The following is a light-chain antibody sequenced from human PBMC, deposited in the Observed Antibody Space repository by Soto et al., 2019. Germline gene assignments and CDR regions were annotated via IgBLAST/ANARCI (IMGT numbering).Light chain of an antibody. V-gene: IGKV1-5*03. CDR2: KAS. CDR3: QHYDHYSPPWS. CDR1: QSISRW. Sequence: DIQMTQSPSTLSASVGDRVTITCRASQSISRWLAWYQQKPGRAPKLLIYKASTSESGVPSRFSVGGAGTEFTLTLATLQPDAFARDCFQHYDHYSPPWSFGQGTWVE. J-gene: IGKJ1*01.